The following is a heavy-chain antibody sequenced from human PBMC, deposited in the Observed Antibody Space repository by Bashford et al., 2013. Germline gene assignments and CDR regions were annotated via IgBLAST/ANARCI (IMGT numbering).Heavy chain of an antibody. V-gene: IGHV4-39*01. CDR3: ARHGKKSGRGFFGWYFDL. CDR1: GGSISSSNYY. CDR2: IYYSGST. J-gene: IGHJ2*01. Sequence: SETLSLTCTVSGGSISSSNYYWGWIRQPPRKGLEWIGSIYYSGSTYYNPSLKSRVTISVDTSKNQFSLKLSSVTAADTAVYYCARHGKKSGRGFFGWYFDLWGRGTLVTVSS. D-gene: IGHD1-26*01.